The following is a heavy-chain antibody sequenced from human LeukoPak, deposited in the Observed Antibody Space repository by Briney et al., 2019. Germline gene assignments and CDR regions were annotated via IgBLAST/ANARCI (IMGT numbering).Heavy chain of an antibody. CDR1: GGSFSGYY. D-gene: IGHD3-22*01. CDR2: INHSGST. Sequence: SETLSLTCAVYGGSFSGYYWSWIRQPPGKGLEWIGEINHSGSTNYNPSLKSRVTISVDTSKNQFSLKLSSVTAADTAVYYCAREAYYYDSSGYYVADSWGQGTLVTVSS. CDR3: AREAYYYDSSGYYVADS. V-gene: IGHV4-34*01. J-gene: IGHJ4*02.